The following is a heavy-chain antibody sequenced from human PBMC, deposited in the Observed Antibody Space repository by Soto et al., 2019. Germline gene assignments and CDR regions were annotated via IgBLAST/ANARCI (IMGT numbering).Heavy chain of an antibody. CDR1: GFTFSSYS. D-gene: IGHD3-22*01. CDR3: AVGWAYDSFAFDI. Sequence: GGSLRLSCAASGFTFSSYSMNWVRQAPGKGLEWVSSISSSSSYIYYADSVKGRFTISRDNAKNSLYLQMNSLRAEDTAVYYCAVGWAYDSFAFDIWGQGTMVTVSS. J-gene: IGHJ3*02. V-gene: IGHV3-21*01. CDR2: ISSSSSYI.